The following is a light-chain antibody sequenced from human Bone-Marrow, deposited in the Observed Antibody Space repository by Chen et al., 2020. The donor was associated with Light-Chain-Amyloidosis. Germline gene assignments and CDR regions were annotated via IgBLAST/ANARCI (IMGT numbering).Light chain of an antibody. CDR2: NNS. CDR3: AAWDDSMSIWV. V-gene: IGLV1-47*01. J-gene: IGLJ3*02. CDR1: SSTNGYNY. Sequence: QSVLTQPPSASGTPGQRVIISSSGSSSTNGYNYVYWYQQLPGTAPKLLIYNNSRRPSGVPARISGSKSNTSASLAISGLRSEDESDYYCAAWDDSMSIWVFGGGTKVTVL.